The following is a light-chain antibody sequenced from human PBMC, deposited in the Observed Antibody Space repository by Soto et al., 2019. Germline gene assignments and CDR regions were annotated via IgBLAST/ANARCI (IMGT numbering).Light chain of an antibody. CDR3: QKYSSAPT. Sequence: DIPMTQSPSSLSASVGDRVTITCRASQGISNYLAWYQQQPGKITKLLIYAASTLQSGVPSRFSGSGSVTDFTLPISSLQPEDVATYYCQKYSSAPTFGQGTRLEI. J-gene: IGKJ5*01. CDR1: QGISNY. V-gene: IGKV1-27*01. CDR2: AAS.